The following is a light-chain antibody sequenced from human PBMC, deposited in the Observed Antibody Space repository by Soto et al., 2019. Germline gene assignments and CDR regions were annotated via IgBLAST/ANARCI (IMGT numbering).Light chain of an antibody. Sequence: EIVCTQSQTTLSFSPWYCPTLSFRVSQSINRYLAWYQQKPGQAPRLLIFGTSTRATGIPDRFSGSGSGTDFTLTISSLEPEDFAVYYCQQRSNWPPWTFGQGTKVDIK. J-gene: IGKJ1*01. CDR1: QSINRY. CDR2: GTS. V-gene: IGKV3-11*01. CDR3: QQRSNWPPWT.